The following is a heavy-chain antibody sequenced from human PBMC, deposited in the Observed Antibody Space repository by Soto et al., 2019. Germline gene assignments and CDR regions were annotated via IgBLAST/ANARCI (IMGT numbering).Heavy chain of an antibody. CDR1: GYTFTSYD. CDR3: ARDHYDSSGYPLSFDP. CDR2: MNPNSGNT. Sequence: GASVKVSCKASGYTFTSYDINWVRQATGQGLEWMGWMNPNSGNTGYAQKFQGRVTMTRNTSISTAYMELSSLRSEDTAVYYCARDHYDSSGYPLSFDPWGQGTLVTGSS. V-gene: IGHV1-8*01. J-gene: IGHJ5*02. D-gene: IGHD3-22*01.